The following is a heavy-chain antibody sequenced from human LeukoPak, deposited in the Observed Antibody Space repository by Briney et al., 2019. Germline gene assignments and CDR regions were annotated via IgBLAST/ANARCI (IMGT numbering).Heavy chain of an antibody. V-gene: IGHV3-7*05. CDR3: ARHPAGGTFDY. J-gene: IGHJ4*02. CDR1: GFTFSSYW. Sequence: GGSLRLSCAASGFTFSSYWMTWVRQAPGKGLEWLANINHDGSEKYYVDSLKGRFTISRDNGKNSLYLQMNSLRAEDTALYYCARHPAGGTFDYWGQGTLVTVSS. CDR2: INHDGSEK. D-gene: IGHD3-16*01.